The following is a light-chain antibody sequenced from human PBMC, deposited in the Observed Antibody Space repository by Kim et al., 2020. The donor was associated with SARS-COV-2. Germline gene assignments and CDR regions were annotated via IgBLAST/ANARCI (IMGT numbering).Light chain of an antibody. V-gene: IGKV1-39*01. CDR1: QQISIY. J-gene: IGKJ2*01. CDR2: GVF. Sequence: SASVADRVTIACRTSQQISIYLNWYQQKPGTAPKLLVYGVFNLASGVPSRFSGSGSRTEFTLTISSLQPGDFATYYCQQSYGAPYTFGQGTKLEI. CDR3: QQSYGAPYT.